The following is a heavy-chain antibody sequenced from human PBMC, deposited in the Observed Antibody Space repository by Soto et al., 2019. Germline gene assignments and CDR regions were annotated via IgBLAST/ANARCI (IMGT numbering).Heavy chain of an antibody. CDR3: ASTDYSDSSGYSY. Sequence: PSETLSLTCAVSGGSISSGGYSWSWIRQPPGKGLEWIGYIYHSGSTYYNPSLKSRVTISVDRSKNQFSLKLSSVTAADTAVYYCASTDYSDSSGYSYWGQGTLVTVSS. CDR2: IYHSGST. D-gene: IGHD3-22*01. CDR1: GGSISSGGYS. V-gene: IGHV4-30-2*01. J-gene: IGHJ4*02.